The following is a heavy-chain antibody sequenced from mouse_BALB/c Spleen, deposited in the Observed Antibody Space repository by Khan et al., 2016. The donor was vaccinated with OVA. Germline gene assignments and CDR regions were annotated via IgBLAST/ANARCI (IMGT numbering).Heavy chain of an antibody. Sequence: VQLQQSGPELVRPGTSVKISCKASGYTFTNYWLGWVKQRPGHGLDWIGDFYPGGGFTNYNEKFKGKATLTVDTSSSSAYMQIISLTSEDSAVYFCARWATWYFDGWGAGTTVTVSS. CDR2: FYPGGGFT. J-gene: IGHJ1*01. D-gene: IGHD3-1*01. CDR3: ARWATWYFDG. CDR1: GYTFTNYW. V-gene: IGHV1-63*02.